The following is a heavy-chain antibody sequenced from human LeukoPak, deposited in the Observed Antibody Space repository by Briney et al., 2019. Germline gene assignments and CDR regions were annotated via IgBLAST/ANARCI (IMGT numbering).Heavy chain of an antibody. D-gene: IGHD3-10*01. J-gene: IGHJ6*04. Sequence: GRSLRLSCAASGFTFSSYGMHWVRQAPGKGLEWVSAISGSGGSTYYADSVKGRFTISRDNSKNTLYLQMNSLRAEDTAVYYCANRITMVRGVILSYGMDVWGKGTTVTVSS. CDR1: GFTFSSYG. CDR2: ISGSGGST. V-gene: IGHV3-23*01. CDR3: ANRITMVRGVILSYGMDV.